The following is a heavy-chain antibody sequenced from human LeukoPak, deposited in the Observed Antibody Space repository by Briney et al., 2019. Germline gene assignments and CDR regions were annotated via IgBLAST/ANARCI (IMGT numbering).Heavy chain of an antibody. Sequence: SQTLSLTCTVSGGSISSGDYYWSWIRQPPGKGLEWIGYIYYSGSTYYNPSLKSRVTISVDTSKNQFSLNLSSVTAADTAVYYCARVCTVLTGHYYGIDVWGQGTTVTVSS. J-gene: IGHJ6*02. CDR2: IYYSGST. CDR3: ARVCTVLTGHYYGIDV. CDR1: GGSISSGDYY. D-gene: IGHD4-17*01. V-gene: IGHV4-30-4*01.